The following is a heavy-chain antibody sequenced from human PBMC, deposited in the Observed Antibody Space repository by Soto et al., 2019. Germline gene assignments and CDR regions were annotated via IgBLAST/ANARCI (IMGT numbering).Heavy chain of an antibody. V-gene: IGHV3-7*01. D-gene: IGHD3-22*01. CDR2: IKQDGSEK. CDR1: GFTFSSYW. Sequence: GGSLRLSCAASGFTFSSYWMSWVRQAPGKGLEWVANIKQDGSEKYYVDSVKGRFTISRDNARNSLHLQMNSLRAEDTAVYYCARCPYDGSGSYYSAFDIWGQGTMVTVSS. CDR3: ARCPYDGSGSYYSAFDI. J-gene: IGHJ3*02.